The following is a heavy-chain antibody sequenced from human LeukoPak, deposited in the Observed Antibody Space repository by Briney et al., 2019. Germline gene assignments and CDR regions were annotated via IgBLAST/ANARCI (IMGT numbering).Heavy chain of an antibody. V-gene: IGHV3-30*18. D-gene: IGHD6-19*01. Sequence: GGSLRLSCAASGFTFSSYGMHWVRQAPGKGLEWVAVISYDGSNKYYADSVKGRFTISRDNSKSTLYLQMNSLRAEDTAVYYCAKVPSSGWSPFDYWGQGTLVTVSS. J-gene: IGHJ4*02. CDR2: ISYDGSNK. CDR1: GFTFSSYG. CDR3: AKVPSSGWSPFDY.